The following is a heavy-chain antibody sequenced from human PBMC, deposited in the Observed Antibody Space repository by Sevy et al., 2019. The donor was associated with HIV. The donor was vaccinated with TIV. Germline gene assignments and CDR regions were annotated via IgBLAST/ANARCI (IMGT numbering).Heavy chain of an antibody. V-gene: IGHV3-9*01. CDR2: ISWNGENM. J-gene: IGHJ4*02. D-gene: IGHD3-22*01. CDR1: GFMFDAYA. Sequence: GGSLRLSCAVSGFMFDAYAMHWVRQSPGKGLEWVSSISWNGENMGYADFVKGRFTISRHNAKKSLYLQMNGLRVEDTALFYCVKGMDSAGKYVNFDSWGQGTLVTVSS. CDR3: VKGMDSAGKYVNFDS.